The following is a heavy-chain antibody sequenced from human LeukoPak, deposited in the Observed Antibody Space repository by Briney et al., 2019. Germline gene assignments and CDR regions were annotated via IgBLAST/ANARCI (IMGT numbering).Heavy chain of an antibody. CDR2: INPSGGST. CDR3: ARDYTYYYDXDAFDI. Sequence: ASVKVSCKVSGYTLTELSMHWVRQAPGQGLEWMGIINPSGGSTSYAQKFQGRVTMTRDTSTSTVYMELSSLRSEDTAVYYCARDYTYYYDXDAFDIWGQGTMVTVSS. V-gene: IGHV1-46*01. D-gene: IGHD3-22*01. J-gene: IGHJ3*02. CDR1: GYTLTELS.